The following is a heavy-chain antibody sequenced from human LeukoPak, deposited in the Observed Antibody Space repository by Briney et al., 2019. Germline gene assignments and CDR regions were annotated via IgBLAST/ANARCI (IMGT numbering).Heavy chain of an antibody. D-gene: IGHD3-22*01. CDR1: GFTFSGYS. V-gene: IGHV3-21*01. Sequence: PGGSLRLSCAASGFTFSGYSMNWVRQAPGKGLEWVSTINSNSSDKYYADSVKGRFTISRDNARNSLYLQMNSLRAEDTAVYCCARVLGPYYYDSSGYSIWGQGTLVTVSS. J-gene: IGHJ4*02. CDR2: INSNSSDK. CDR3: ARVLGPYYYDSSGYSI.